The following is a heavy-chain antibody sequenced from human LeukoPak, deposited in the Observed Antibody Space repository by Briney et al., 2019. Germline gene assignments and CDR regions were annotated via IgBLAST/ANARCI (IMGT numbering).Heavy chain of an antibody. D-gene: IGHD2-2*01. CDR2: ISAYNGNT. CDR3: ARAPLYCSSTSCSSRLAVAGWGYFDY. CDR1: GYTFTSYG. J-gene: IGHJ4*02. V-gene: IGHV1-18*01. Sequence: GASVKVSCKASGYTFTSYGISWVRQAPGQGLEWMGWISAYNGNTNYAQKLQGRVTMTTDTSTSTAYMELRSLRSDDTAVYYCARAPLYCSSTSCSSRLAVAGWGYFDYWGQGTLVTVSS.